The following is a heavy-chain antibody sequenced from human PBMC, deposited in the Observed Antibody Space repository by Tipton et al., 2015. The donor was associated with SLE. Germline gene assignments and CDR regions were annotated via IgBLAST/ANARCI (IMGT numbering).Heavy chain of an antibody. CDR2: IHHSGST. CDR3: ARGSCSGGVCYIDY. Sequence: TLSLTCAVSGGSIRSSNWWSWVRQPPGKGLEWIGEIHHSGSTNSNPSLKSRVAISVDKSKNQFSLKLSSVTAADTAVYYCARGSCSGGVCYIDYWGQGTLVTVSS. D-gene: IGHD2-8*02. CDR1: GGSIRSSNW. J-gene: IGHJ4*02. V-gene: IGHV4-4*02.